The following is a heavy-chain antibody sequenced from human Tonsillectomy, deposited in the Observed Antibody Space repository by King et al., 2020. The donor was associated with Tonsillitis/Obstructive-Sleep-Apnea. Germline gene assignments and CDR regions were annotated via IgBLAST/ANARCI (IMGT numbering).Heavy chain of an antibody. V-gene: IGHV3-11*05. J-gene: IGHJ5*02. CDR1: GFTFSDYY. CDR2: ISSSSSYT. Sequence: VQLVESGGGLVKPGGSLRLSCAASGFTFSDYYMSWIRQAPGKGLEWVSYISSSSSYTNYADSVKGRFTISRDNAKNSLYLQMNSLRAEDTAVYYCARDLGYCSSTSCYSDWFDPWGQGTLVTVSS. CDR3: ARDLGYCSSTSCYSDWFDP. D-gene: IGHD2-2*01.